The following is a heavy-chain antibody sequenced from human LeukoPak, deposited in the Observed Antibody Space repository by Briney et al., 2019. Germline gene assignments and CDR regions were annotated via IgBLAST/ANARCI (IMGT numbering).Heavy chain of an antibody. J-gene: IGHJ4*02. Sequence: PGGSLRLSCVASGFSFSSCWMHWVRQDPGKGLMWVARISSDGSDTKYGDSVKGRFTISRDNGKNTLYLQMNSLGAEDTAVYYCARDQTQLGPTTVDHWGQGIQVTVSS. CDR2: ISSDGSDT. CDR3: ARDQTQLGPTTVDH. D-gene: IGHD1-1*01. CDR1: GFSFSSCW. V-gene: IGHV3-74*01.